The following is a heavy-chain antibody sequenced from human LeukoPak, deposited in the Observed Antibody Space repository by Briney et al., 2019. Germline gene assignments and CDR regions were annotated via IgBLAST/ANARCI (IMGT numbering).Heavy chain of an antibody. V-gene: IGHV1-46*01. Sequence: ASVKVSCKASGYTFTSYYMHWVRQAPGQGLEWMGIINPSGGSTSYAQKFQGRVTISVDTSKNQFSLKLSSVTAADTAVYYCARHRTVRYFDWFRPTIFDYWGQGTLVTVSS. CDR1: GYTFTSYY. CDR3: ARHRTVRYFDWFRPTIFDY. CDR2: INPSGGST. D-gene: IGHD3-9*01. J-gene: IGHJ4*02.